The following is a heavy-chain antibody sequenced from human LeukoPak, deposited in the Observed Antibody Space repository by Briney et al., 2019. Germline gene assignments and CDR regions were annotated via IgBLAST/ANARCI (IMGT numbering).Heavy chain of an antibody. CDR1: GYTFTSYY. Sequence: ASVKVSCKASGYTFTSYYMHWVRQAPGQGLEWMGIINPSGGSTSYAQKFQGRVTMTRDTSTSTVYMELSSLRSEDTAVYYCAREGALWFGELLPDYWGQGTLVTVSS. D-gene: IGHD3-10*01. CDR2: INPSGGST. J-gene: IGHJ4*02. CDR3: AREGALWFGELLPDY. V-gene: IGHV1-46*01.